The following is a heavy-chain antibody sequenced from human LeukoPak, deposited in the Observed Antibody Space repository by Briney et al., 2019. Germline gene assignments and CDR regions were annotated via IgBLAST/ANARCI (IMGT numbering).Heavy chain of an antibody. CDR3: ARTGTSVPDRFDP. CDR1: GFSFEDYG. D-gene: IGHD1-1*01. J-gene: IGHJ5*02. CDR2: INWNGGRT. V-gene: IGHV3-20*04. Sequence: GGSLRLSCAASGFSFEDYGMSWVRQAPGMGLEWVSYINWNGGRTGYAVSVKGRFTISRDNAKDSLYLQMNSLRAEDTAFYFCARTGTSVPDRFDPWGQGTLVTVSS.